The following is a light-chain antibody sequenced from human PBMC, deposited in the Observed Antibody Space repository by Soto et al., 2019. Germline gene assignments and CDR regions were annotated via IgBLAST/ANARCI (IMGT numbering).Light chain of an antibody. CDR2: AAS. CDR3: LQHNTLLT. Sequence: DIQMTQSPSSLSASVGDRVTITCRASQGIRNDLSWYQQKPGKVPKRLIYAASSLQRGVPSRFSGSGSGTAFSLTLGSLQPEDFATYYCLQHNTLLTFGQGTKVELK. V-gene: IGKV1-17*01. CDR1: QGIRND. J-gene: IGKJ1*01.